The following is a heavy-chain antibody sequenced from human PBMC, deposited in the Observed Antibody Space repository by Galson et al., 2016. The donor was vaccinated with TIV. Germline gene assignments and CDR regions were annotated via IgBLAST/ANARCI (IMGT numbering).Heavy chain of an antibody. CDR2: INPSGGST. V-gene: IGHV1-46*03. CDR3: AIPWGELFGLGSLDI. Sequence: SVKVSCKASGYTFTSYYIHWVRQAPGRGLEWMGIINPSGGSTTYAQKFQGRVTMTRDTSTATVYMELSSLRNEDTAVYYCAIPWGELFGLGSLDIWGQGTMVTVSS. D-gene: IGHD1-26*01. CDR1: GYTFTSYY. J-gene: IGHJ3*02.